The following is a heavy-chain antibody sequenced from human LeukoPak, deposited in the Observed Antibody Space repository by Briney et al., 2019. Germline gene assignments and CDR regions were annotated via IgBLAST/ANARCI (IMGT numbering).Heavy chain of an antibody. CDR1: SGSISRSSYY. CDR3: ASEVGTLSY. J-gene: IGHJ4*02. CDR2: IYYSGNT. D-gene: IGHD4-23*01. Sequence: SETLSLTCTVSSGSISRSSYYWGWIRQPPGMGLEWIGSIYYSGNTYYNPSLKSRVTVSVDTSKNQFSLKLSSVTAADTAVYYCASEVGTLSYWGQGTLVTVSS. V-gene: IGHV4-39*01.